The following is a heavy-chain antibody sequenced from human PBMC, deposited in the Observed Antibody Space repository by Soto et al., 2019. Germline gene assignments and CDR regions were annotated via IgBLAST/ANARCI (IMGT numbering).Heavy chain of an antibody. V-gene: IGHV1-3*04. CDR1: GYTFTSYA. CDR3: AGPSWYGESYFDY. CDR2: INTGNGNT. D-gene: IGHD3-10*01. Sequence: GASVKVSCTASGYTFTSYAMHWVRQAPGQRLEWMGWINTGNGNTKYSQEFQGRLTITRDTSASTAYMELSNLRSEDTAVYYCAGPSWYGESYFDYWGQGTLVTVSS. J-gene: IGHJ4*02.